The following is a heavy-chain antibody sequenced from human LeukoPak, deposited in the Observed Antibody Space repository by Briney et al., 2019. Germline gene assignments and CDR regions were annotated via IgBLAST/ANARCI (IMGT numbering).Heavy chain of an antibody. Sequence: GGSLRLSCRASGFTFTNYSMNWFRQAPGKGLEWVSTFGGIFDNTYYADSVKGRFTISRDESKNTLSLQMSSLRAEDTAVYYCAKNGPKTSTFYFDSWGQGTLVTVSS. J-gene: IGHJ4*02. V-gene: IGHV3-23*01. CDR2: FGGIFDNT. CDR3: AKNGPKTSTFYFDS. CDR1: GFTFTNYS. D-gene: IGHD2-8*01.